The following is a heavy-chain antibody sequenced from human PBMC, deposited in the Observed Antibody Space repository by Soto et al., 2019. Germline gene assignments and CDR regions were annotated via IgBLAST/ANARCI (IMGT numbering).Heavy chain of an antibody. J-gene: IGHJ6*02. Sequence: ASVKVSCKASGYTFTGYYMHWVRQAPGQGLEWMGWINPNSGGTNYAQKFQGWVTISVDTSKNQFSLKLSSVTAADTAVYYCARDSRPAVRGYYYYGMDVWGQGTTVTVSS. CDR3: ARDSRPAVRGYYYYGMDV. D-gene: IGHD3-10*01. CDR1: GYTFTGYY. CDR2: INPNSGGT. V-gene: IGHV1-2*04.